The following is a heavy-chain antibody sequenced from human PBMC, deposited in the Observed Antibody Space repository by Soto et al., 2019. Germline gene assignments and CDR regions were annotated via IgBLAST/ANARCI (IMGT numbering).Heavy chain of an antibody. CDR1: GGSISTGGYY. CDR3: ARGTLITGSNYYYHGMDV. Sequence: SETLSLTCTVSGGSISTGGYYWSWIRQHPGKGLEWIGYIYYSGATNYNPSLKGRVTISVDTSENQLSLKLNSVTAADTAVYYCARGTLITGSNYYYHGMDVWGQGTTVTVSS. CDR2: IYYSGAT. J-gene: IGHJ6*02. D-gene: IGHD1-20*01. V-gene: IGHV4-31*03.